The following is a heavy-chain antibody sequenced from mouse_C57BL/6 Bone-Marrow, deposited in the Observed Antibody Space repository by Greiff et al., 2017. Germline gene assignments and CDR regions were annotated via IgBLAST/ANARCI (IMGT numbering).Heavy chain of an antibody. CDR2: LYPGVGDT. Sequence: QVQLQQSGAELVKPGASVKISCKASGYAFSSSWMNWVKQRPGKGLGWIGQLYPGVGDTNYNGKYKGKATLTTDKSSRTAYMQLSSLTSEDSAVYFCARGRDSSGHGDYWGQGTTLTVSS. V-gene: IGHV1-80*01. CDR1: GYAFSSSW. J-gene: IGHJ2*01. CDR3: ARGRDSSGHGDY. D-gene: IGHD3-2*02.